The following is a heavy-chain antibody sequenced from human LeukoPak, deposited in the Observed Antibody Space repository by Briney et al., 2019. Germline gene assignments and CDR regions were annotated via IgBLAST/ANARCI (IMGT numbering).Heavy chain of an antibody. CDR3: ARDPVPYGHYAVTPFDY. CDR2: INPNSGGT. J-gene: IGHJ4*02. D-gene: IGHD4-17*01. V-gene: IGHV1-2*02. Sequence: ASVKVSCKASGYTFTGYYMHWVRQAPGQGLEWMGWINPNSGGTNYAQKFQGRVTMTRDTSISTAYMELSRLRSDDTAVYYCARDPVPYGHYAVTPFDYWGQGTLVTVSS. CDR1: GYTFTGYY.